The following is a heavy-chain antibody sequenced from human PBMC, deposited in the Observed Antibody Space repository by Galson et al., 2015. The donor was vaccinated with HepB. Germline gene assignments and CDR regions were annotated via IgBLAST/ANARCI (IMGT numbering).Heavy chain of an antibody. D-gene: IGHD3-10*01. Sequence: SLRLSCAASGFTFSSYDMHWVRQATGKGLEWVSAIGTAGDPYYPGSVKGRFTISRENAKNSLYLQMNSLRAGDTAVYYCARGDGSGSYYNGPFDYWGQGTLVTVSS. CDR3: ARGDGSGSYYNGPFDY. CDR2: IGTAGDP. J-gene: IGHJ4*02. V-gene: IGHV3-13*05. CDR1: GFTFSSYD.